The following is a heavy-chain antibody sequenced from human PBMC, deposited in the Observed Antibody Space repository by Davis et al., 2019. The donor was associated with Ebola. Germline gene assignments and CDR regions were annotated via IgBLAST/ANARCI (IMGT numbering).Heavy chain of an antibody. J-gene: IGHJ6*04. Sequence: SETLSLTCTVSGGSISSYYWSWIRQPPGKGLEWIGYIFYRGSTNYNPSLKSRVTISVDTSKNQFSLKLSSVTAADTAVYYCARDSFYGDYVGHYGMDVWGKGTTVTVSS. V-gene: IGHV4-59*12. CDR2: IFYRGST. CDR1: GGSISSYY. D-gene: IGHD4-17*01. CDR3: ARDSFYGDYVGHYGMDV.